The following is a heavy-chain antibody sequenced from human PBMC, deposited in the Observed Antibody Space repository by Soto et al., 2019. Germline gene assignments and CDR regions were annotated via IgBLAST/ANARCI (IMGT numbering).Heavy chain of an antibody. J-gene: IGHJ4*02. D-gene: IGHD3-3*02. CDR2: IRAHGGRT. CDR3: AKRELEEK. CDR1: GFTFRSYG. V-gene: IGHV3-23*01. Sequence: EVQLLESGGRFVQPGGSLRLSCAASGFTFRSYGMSWVRQAPGKGLEWISGIRAHGGRTDYADSVKGRFTISRDNSKNTLFLQMNTLTAEDTAVYYCAKRELEEKWGQGTLVTVS.